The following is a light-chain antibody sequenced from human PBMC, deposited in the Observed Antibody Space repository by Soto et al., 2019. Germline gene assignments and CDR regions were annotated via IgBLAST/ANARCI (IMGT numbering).Light chain of an antibody. CDR2: GVT. J-gene: IGLJ2*01. V-gene: IGLV2-14*01. Sequence: QSALTQPASVSGSPGQSITISCTGTSSDVGGYNYVSWYQQHPGKAPKVIIYGVTHRPSGVSNRFSGSKSVNTASLTISGIQAEDEADYYCCSYTTTNTLVFGGGTKLTVL. CDR1: SSDVGGYNY. CDR3: CSYTTTNTLV.